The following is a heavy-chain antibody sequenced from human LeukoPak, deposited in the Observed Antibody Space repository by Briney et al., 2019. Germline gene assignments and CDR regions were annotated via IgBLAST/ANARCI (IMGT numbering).Heavy chain of an antibody. Sequence: PGGSLRLSCAASGFTFSSYSMNCVRQAPGKGLEWVSFISSSSSDTHYADSVKGRFTISRDNAKNSLYLQMNSLRAEDTAVYYCARDDEGSSWYGAFDIWGQGTMVTVSS. V-gene: IGHV3-21*01. CDR1: GFTFSSYS. J-gene: IGHJ3*02. CDR3: ARDDEGSSWYGAFDI. D-gene: IGHD6-13*01. CDR2: ISSSSSDT.